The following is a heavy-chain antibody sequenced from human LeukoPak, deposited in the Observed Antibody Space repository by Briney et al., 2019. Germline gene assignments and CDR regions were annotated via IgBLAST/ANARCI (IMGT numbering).Heavy chain of an antibody. Sequence: ASVKVSCKVSGYTLTELSMHWVRQAPGKGLEWMGGFDPEDGETIYAQKFQGRVTMTEDTSTDTAYMELSSLRSEDTAVYYCATAGSSGWLAAFDIWGQGTMVTVSS. D-gene: IGHD6-19*01. V-gene: IGHV1-24*01. CDR2: FDPEDGET. CDR3: ATAGSSGWLAAFDI. CDR1: GYTLTELS. J-gene: IGHJ3*02.